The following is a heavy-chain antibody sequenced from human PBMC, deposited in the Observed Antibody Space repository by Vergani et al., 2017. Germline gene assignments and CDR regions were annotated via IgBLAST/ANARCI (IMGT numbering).Heavy chain of an antibody. V-gene: IGHV4-61*02. CDR3: ARRPPRRGNDY. CDR1: GGSISSGSYY. D-gene: IGHD4-23*01. Sequence: QVQLQESGPGLVKPSQTLSLTCTVSGGSISSGSYYWSWIRQPAGKGLEWIGRIYTSGSTNYNPSLKSRVTISVDTSKNQFSLKLSSGTAADTAVYYCARRPPRRGNDYWGQGTLVTVSS. CDR2: IYTSGST. J-gene: IGHJ4*02.